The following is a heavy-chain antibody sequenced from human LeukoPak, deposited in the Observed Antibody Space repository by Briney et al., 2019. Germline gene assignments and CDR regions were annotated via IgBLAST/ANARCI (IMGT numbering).Heavy chain of an antibody. CDR3: ARSDYYSSSWYPLFDY. J-gene: IGHJ4*02. Sequence: SETLSLTCTVSGGSISSYYWSWIRQPPGKGLEWIGYIYYSGSTNYNPSLKSRVTISVDTSKNQFSLKLSSVTAADTAVYYCARSDYYSSSWYPLFDYWGQGTLVTVSS. D-gene: IGHD6-13*01. V-gene: IGHV4-59*08. CDR2: IYYSGST. CDR1: GGSISSYY.